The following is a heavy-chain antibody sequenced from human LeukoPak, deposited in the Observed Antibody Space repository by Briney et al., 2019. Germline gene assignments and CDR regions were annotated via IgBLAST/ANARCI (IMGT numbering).Heavy chain of an antibody. CDR2: ISAYNGNT. J-gene: IGHJ5*02. Sequence: ASVKVSCKASGYTFTSYGISWVRQAPGKGLEWMGWISAYNGNTNYAQKLQGRVTMTTDTSTSTAYMELRSLRSDDTAVYYCARDARYCSSTSCYIPWFDPWGQGTLVTVSS. CDR3: ARDARYCSSTSCYIPWFDP. V-gene: IGHV1-18*01. D-gene: IGHD2-2*02. CDR1: GYTFTSYG.